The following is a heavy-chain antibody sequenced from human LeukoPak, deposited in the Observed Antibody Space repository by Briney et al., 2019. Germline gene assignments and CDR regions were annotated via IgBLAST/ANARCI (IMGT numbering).Heavy chain of an antibody. CDR1: GGSISSYY. CDR3: TRGSIAYYYMDV. J-gene: IGHJ6*03. V-gene: IGHV4-59*01. Sequence: SETLSLTCTVSGGSISSYYWSWIRQPPGKGLEWIGNIYYSGSTNYNPSLKSRVTISVDTSKNQFSLKLSSVTAADTAVYYCTRGSIAYYYMDVWGKGTAVTISS. D-gene: IGHD3-22*01. CDR2: IYYSGST.